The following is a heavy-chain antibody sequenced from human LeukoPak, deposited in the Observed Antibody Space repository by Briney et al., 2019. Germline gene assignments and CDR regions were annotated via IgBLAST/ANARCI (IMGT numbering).Heavy chain of an antibody. CDR1: GGSISSGGYS. CDR2: IYHSGST. CDR3: AGSPYYYDSSGYWTLGY. Sequence: SETLSLTCAVSGGSISSGGYSWSWIRQPPGKGLEWIGYIYHSGSTYYNPSPKSRVTISVDRSKNQFSLKLSSVTAADTAVYYCAGSPYYYDSSGYWTLGYWGQGTLVTVSS. D-gene: IGHD3-22*01. J-gene: IGHJ4*02. V-gene: IGHV4-30-2*01.